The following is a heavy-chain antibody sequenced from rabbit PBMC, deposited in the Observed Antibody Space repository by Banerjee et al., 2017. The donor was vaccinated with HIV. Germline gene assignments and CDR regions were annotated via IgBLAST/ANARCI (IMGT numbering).Heavy chain of an antibody. CDR2: IYAGSSGST. J-gene: IGHJ4*01. CDR1: GIDFSSSYC. V-gene: IGHV1S45*01. Sequence: QQQLEESGGGLVKPGGTLTLTCKASGIDFSSSYCMCWVRQAPGKGLEWIACIYAGSSGSTYYASWAKGRFTISKTSSTTVTLQMTSLTAADTATYFRARGLYAGYAGYGYYFNLWGQGTLVTVS. CDR3: ARGLYAGYAGYGYYFNL. D-gene: IGHD7-1*01.